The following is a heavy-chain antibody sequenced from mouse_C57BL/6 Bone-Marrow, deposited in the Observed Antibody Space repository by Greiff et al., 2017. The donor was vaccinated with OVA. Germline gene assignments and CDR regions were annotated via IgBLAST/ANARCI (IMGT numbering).Heavy chain of an antibody. CDR3: ARGLYYGSSYPSYWYFDV. D-gene: IGHD1-1*01. V-gene: IGHV5-4*03. CDR2: ISDGGSYT. CDR1: GFTFSSYA. Sequence: DVKLVESGGGLVKPGGSLKLSCAASGFTFSSYAMSWVRQTPEKRLEWVATISDGGSYTYYPDNVKGRFTISRDNAKNNLYLQMSHLKSEDTAMYYCARGLYYGSSYPSYWYFDVWGTGTTVTVSS. J-gene: IGHJ1*03.